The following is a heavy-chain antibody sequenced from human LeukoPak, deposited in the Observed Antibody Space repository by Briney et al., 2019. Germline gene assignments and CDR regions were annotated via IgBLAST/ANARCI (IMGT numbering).Heavy chain of an antibody. D-gene: IGHD6-6*01. Sequence: GGSLRLSCAASGFTVSGTYMSWVRQAPGKGLEWVSAISGSGGSTYYADSVKGRFTISRDNSKNTLYLQMNSLRAEDTAVYYCAKDGWQYSSSEFDYWGQGTLVTVSS. CDR1: GFTVSGTY. J-gene: IGHJ4*02. CDR3: AKDGWQYSSSEFDY. V-gene: IGHV3-23*01. CDR2: ISGSGGST.